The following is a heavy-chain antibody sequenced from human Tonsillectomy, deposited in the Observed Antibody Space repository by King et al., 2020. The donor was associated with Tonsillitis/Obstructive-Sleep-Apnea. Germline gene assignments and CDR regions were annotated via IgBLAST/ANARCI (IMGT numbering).Heavy chain of an antibody. J-gene: IGHJ4*02. D-gene: IGHD4-23*01. CDR3: TSHLGGNPLAY. V-gene: IGHV3-49*04. CDR1: GFTFSDHD. Sequence: VQLVESGGGLVQPGRSLRLSCTASGFTFSDHDMNWVRQAPGKGLEWVGFIRNRAYAGTTEYAASVKGRFIISRDDSKSIAYLQMNSLKTEDTAVYYCTSHLGGNPLAYWGQGTLVTVSS. CDR2: IRNRAYAGTT.